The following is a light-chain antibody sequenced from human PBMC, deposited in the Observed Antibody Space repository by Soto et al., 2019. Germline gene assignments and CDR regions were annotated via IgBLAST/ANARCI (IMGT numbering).Light chain of an antibody. CDR3: QQFGSSPQT. CDR2: GAS. J-gene: IGKJ1*01. Sequence: EIVLTQSPGTLSLSPGERATLSCRASQSLSSSYLAWYQQKPGQAPRLLIYGASSRATGIPDRFSGGGSGTDFTLTISRLEPEDSAVYYCQQFGSSPQTFGQGTKVEI. V-gene: IGKV3-20*01. CDR1: QSLSSSY.